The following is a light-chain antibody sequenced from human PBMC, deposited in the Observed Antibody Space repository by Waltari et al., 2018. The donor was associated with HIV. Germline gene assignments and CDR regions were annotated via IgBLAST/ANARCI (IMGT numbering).Light chain of an antibody. J-gene: IGLJ3*02. Sequence: QSVLTQPPSASGTPGPRVTISRSGSSSNIGSNTVSWYHQVPGTAPKVLIYSNDDRPSGVPDRFSGSKSGTSASLAISGLQSEDEADYYCATWDDSLNGWVFGGGTKVTVL. V-gene: IGLV1-44*01. CDR2: SND. CDR3: ATWDDSLNGWV. CDR1: SSNIGSNT.